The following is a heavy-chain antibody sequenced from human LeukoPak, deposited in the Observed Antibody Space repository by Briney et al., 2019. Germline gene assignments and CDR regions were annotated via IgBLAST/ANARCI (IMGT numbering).Heavy chain of an antibody. CDR1: GDSFSSVTDY. D-gene: IGHD6-19*01. Sequence: PSETLSLTCTVSGDSFSSVTDYWAWIRQPPGKGLEWIASGDYSGGTYYNPSLESRVAISADMSKNQFSLKLTSVTGADTAVYYCAKGGSGYSSGWYPPEGWFDPWGQGTLVTVSS. CDR2: GDYSGGT. J-gene: IGHJ5*02. CDR3: AKGGSGYSSGWYPPEGWFDP. V-gene: IGHV4-39*07.